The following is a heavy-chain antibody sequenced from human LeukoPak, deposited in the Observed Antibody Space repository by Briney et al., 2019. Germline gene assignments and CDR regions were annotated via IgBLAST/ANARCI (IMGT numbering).Heavy chain of an antibody. CDR1: GGSISSYY. CDR3: ARNYYYDSSGYSHNAFDI. Sequence: SETLSLTCTVSGGSISSYYWSWIRQPPGKGLEWIGYIYYSGSTNYNPSLKSRVTISVDKSKNQFSLKLSSVTAADTAVYYCARNYYYDSSGYSHNAFDIWGQGTMVTVSS. D-gene: IGHD3-22*01. CDR2: IYYSGST. V-gene: IGHV4-59*12. J-gene: IGHJ3*02.